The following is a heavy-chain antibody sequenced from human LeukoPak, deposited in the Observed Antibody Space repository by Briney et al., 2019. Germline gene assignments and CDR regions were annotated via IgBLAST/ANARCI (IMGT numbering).Heavy chain of an antibody. CDR1: GFTFSSYW. CDR3: ARVSWTGTIVY. D-gene: IGHD3/OR15-3a*01. CDR2: INSDGTST. V-gene: IGHV3-74*01. J-gene: IGHJ4*02. Sequence: AGSLRLSCAASGFTFSSYWMHWVRQAPGKGLGGVSRINSDGTSTSYAASVKGRFTISRDNAKNSLYLQMNSLRAEDTAVYYCARVSWTGTIVYWGQGTLVTVSS.